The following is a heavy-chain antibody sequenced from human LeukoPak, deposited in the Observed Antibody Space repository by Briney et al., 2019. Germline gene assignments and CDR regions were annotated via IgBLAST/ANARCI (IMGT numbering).Heavy chain of an antibody. CDR3: ARSRRFNWNYVHYYHMDV. CDR1: GGTFSSYA. CDR2: IIPIFGTA. V-gene: IGHV1-69*05. J-gene: IGHJ6*03. Sequence: ASVKVSCKASGGTFSSYAISWVRQAPGQGLEWMGGIIPIFGTANYAQKFQGRVTITTDESTSTAYMELSSLRSEDTAVYYCARSRRFNWNYVHYYHMDVWGKGTTVTVSS. D-gene: IGHD1-7*01.